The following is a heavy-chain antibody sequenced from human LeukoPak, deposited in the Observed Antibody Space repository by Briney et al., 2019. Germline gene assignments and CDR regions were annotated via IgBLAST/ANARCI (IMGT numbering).Heavy chain of an antibody. CDR1: GFTFSSYS. CDR2: ISSSSSYI. D-gene: IGHD3-10*01. J-gene: IGHJ4*02. CDR3: ARALYYYGSGSYYFDY. V-gene: IGHV3-21*01. Sequence: PGGSLRLSCGASGFTFSSYSMNWVRQAPGKGLEWVSSISSSSSYIYYADSVKGRFTISRDNAKNSLYLQMNSLRAEDTAVYYCARALYYYGSGSYYFDYWGQGTLVTVSS.